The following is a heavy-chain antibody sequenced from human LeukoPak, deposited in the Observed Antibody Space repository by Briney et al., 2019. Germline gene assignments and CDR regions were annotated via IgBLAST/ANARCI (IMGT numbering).Heavy chain of an antibody. V-gene: IGHV4-59*01. J-gene: IGHJ4*02. D-gene: IGHD3-16*01. CDR1: GASISKDY. CDR2: IYYSGST. Sequence: PSETLSLTCTVSGASISKDYWAWIRQPPGKGLEWIGYIYYSGSTNYNPSLKSRVTISVDTSKNQFSLKLSSVTAADTAVYYCARDHGGVVDYWGQGTLVTVSS. CDR3: ARDHGGVVDY.